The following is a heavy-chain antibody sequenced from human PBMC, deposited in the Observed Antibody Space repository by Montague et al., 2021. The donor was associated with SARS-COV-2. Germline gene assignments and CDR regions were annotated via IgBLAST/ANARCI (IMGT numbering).Heavy chain of an antibody. Sequence: SLRLSCAASGFTFSSHWMSWVRQAPGKGLEWVATINQDGSESYYVDSVTGRFTISRDNAKNSLYLQMNSLRDDDTAVYYCAAGQGSSWLWGQGTLVTVSS. CDR1: GFTFSSHW. V-gene: IGHV3-7*01. D-gene: IGHD6-13*01. CDR2: INQDGSES. CDR3: AAGQGSSWL. J-gene: IGHJ4*02.